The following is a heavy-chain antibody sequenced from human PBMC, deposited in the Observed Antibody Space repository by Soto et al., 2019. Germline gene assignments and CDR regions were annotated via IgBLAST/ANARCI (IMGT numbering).Heavy chain of an antibody. CDR2: ARNKANSYTT. CDR3: ARLMGTRFEL. V-gene: IGHV3-72*01. Sequence: GGSLRLSCAASGFTFSDHHMDWVRQAPGKGLEWVGRARNKANSYTTAYAASVKGRFTISRDDSKNSLSLQMNSLKTEDTAVYFCARLMGTRFELWGQGTLVTVSS. J-gene: IGHJ4*02. CDR1: GFTFSDHH. D-gene: IGHD2-8*01.